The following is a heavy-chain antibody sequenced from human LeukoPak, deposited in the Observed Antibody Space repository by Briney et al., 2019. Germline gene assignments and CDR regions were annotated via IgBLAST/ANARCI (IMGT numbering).Heavy chain of an antibody. J-gene: IGHJ4*02. D-gene: IGHD4-17*01. CDR2: IYTSGST. CDR1: GGSISSGSYY. Sequence: PSQTLSLTCTVSGGSISSGSYYWSWIRQPAGKGLEWIGRIYTSGSTNYNPSLKSRVTMSVDTSKNQFSLKLSSVTAADTAVYYCARAQVYGDLDYWGQGTLVTVSS. V-gene: IGHV4-61*02. CDR3: ARAQVYGDLDY.